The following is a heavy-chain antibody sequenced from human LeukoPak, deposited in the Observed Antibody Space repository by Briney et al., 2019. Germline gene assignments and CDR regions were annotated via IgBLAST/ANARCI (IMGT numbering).Heavy chain of an antibody. CDR1: GGSISSISYY. J-gene: IGHJ4*02. V-gene: IGHV4-39*07. CDR2: IYYTGST. CDR3: ARDRYGDHTYFDY. Sequence: PSETLSLTCTISGGSISSISYYWGWIRQPPGKGLEWIGSIYYTGSTYYNPSLKSRVTISVDRSKNQFSLKLSSVTAADTAVYYCARDRYGDHTYFDYWGQGTLVTVSS. D-gene: IGHD4-17*01.